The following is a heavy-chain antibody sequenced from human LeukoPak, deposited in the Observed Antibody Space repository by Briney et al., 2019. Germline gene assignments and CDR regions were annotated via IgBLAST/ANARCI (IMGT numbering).Heavy chain of an antibody. D-gene: IGHD3-3*01. CDR1: GFTFSTYA. V-gene: IGHV3-23*01. CDR2: ISNSGATT. Sequence: GGSLRLSCLASGFTFSTYAMTWVRQAPGKGLEWVTTISNSGATTYSADSVKDRIGVSRDNSKNTLYLQLSSLRAEDTALYFCAREGRLPILYQYYMDVWGKGTTVIVSS. CDR3: AREGRLPILYQYYMDV. J-gene: IGHJ6*03.